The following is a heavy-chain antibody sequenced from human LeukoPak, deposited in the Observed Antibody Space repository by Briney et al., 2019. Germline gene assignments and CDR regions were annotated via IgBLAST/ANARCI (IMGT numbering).Heavy chain of an antibody. V-gene: IGHV4-39*01. CDR2: IYYSGST. CDR1: GVSISSSSYY. J-gene: IGHJ6*03. CDR3: ARLANYDILTYYYYMDV. D-gene: IGHD3-9*01. Sequence: SETLSLTCTVSGVSISSSSYYWDWIRQPPGKGLEWIGSIYYSGSTYYNPSLKSRVTISVDTSKNQFSLKLSSVTAADTAVYYCARLANYDILTYYYYMDVWGKGTTVTISS.